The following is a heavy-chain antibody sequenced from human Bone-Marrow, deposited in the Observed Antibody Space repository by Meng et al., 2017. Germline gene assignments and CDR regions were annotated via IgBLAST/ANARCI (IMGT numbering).Heavy chain of an antibody. D-gene: IGHD1-20*01. V-gene: IGHV1-69*06. Sequence: SVKVSCKASGGTFSSYAISWVRQAPGQGLEWMGGIIPIFGTANYAQKFQGRVTITADKSTSTAYMELSSLRSEDTAVYYCASGGITVSAAVEPFDPWGQGTLVTVSS. CDR1: GGTFSSYA. CDR3: ASGGITVSAAVEPFDP. J-gene: IGHJ5*02. CDR2: IIPIFGTA.